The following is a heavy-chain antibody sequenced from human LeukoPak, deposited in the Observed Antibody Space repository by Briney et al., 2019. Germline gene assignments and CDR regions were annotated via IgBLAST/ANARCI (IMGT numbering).Heavy chain of an antibody. Sequence: PGGSLRLSCVASGFTFSNYAMSWVRQAPGKGLEWVSGISGSRGSTHYADSAKGRLTISRDNSKNTLYLQMNSLRAEDTAVYYCAKDRDLDWLQPSFDYWGQGTLVTVSS. D-gene: IGHD3-9*01. J-gene: IGHJ4*02. CDR2: ISGSRGST. CDR1: GFTFSNYA. V-gene: IGHV3-23*01. CDR3: AKDRDLDWLQPSFDY.